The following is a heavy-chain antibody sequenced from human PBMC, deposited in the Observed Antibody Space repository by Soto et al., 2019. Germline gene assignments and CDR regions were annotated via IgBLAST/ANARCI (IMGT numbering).Heavy chain of an antibody. J-gene: IGHJ4*02. CDR3: ARDYAYALAS. Sequence: GESLKISCKGSGYSFISYWIGWVRQTPGKGLEWMGIIYPGDSYNRYSPSFQGQVTISVDKSISTAYLQWNSLKASDTAIYYCARDYAYALASWGQGTLVTVSS. D-gene: IGHD3-16*01. CDR2: IYPGDSYN. V-gene: IGHV5-51*01. CDR1: GYSFISYW.